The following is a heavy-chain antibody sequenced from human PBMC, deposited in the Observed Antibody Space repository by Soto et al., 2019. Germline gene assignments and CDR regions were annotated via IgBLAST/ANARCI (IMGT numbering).Heavy chain of an antibody. CDR3: ARVYYGSGSLLWARKDYYYYGMDV. CDR2: IYYSGST. D-gene: IGHD3-10*01. V-gene: IGHV4-31*03. CDR1: GGSISSGGYY. J-gene: IGHJ6*02. Sequence: SETLSLTCTVSGGSISSGGYYWSWIRQDPGKGLEWIGYIYYSGSTYYNPSLKSRVTISVDTSKNQFSLKLSSVTAADTAVYYCARVYYGSGSLLWARKDYYYYGMDVWGQGTTVTVSS.